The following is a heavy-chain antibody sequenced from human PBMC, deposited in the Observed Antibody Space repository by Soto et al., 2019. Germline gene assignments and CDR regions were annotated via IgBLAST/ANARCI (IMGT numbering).Heavy chain of an antibody. J-gene: IGHJ5*02. CDR3: ASPGGDYFLNWFDP. V-gene: IGHV3-30-3*01. D-gene: IGHD2-21*02. CDR2: ISYDGSNK. CDR1: GFTFSSYA. Sequence: QVQLVESGGGVVQSGRSLRLSCAASGFTFSSYAIHWVRQAPGKGLEWVAVISYDGSNKYYADSVKGRFTISRDNSKNTLYLQMSSLRAEDTAVYYCASPGGDYFLNWFDPWGQGTLVTVSS.